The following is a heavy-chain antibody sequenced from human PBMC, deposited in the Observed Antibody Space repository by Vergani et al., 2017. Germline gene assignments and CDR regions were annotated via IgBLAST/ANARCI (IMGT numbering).Heavy chain of an antibody. CDR1: GGSISSGGYS. CDR3: ARDSGSYSPINYYYGMDV. J-gene: IGHJ6*02. V-gene: IGHV4-30-2*01. Sequence: QLQLQESGSGLVKPSQTLSLTCAVSGGSISSGGYSWSWIRQPPGKGLEWIGYIYHSGSTYYNPSLKSRVTISVDRSKNQFSLKLSSVTAADTAVYYCARDSGSYSPINYYYGMDVWGQGTTVTVSS. CDR2: IYHSGST. D-gene: IGHD1-26*01.